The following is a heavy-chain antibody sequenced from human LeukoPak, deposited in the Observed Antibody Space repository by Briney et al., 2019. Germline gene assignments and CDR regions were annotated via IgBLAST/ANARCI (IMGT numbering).Heavy chain of an antibody. D-gene: IGHD5-12*01. CDR1: GFTFSSYW. CDR2: IKQDGSEK. V-gene: IGHV3-7*01. CDR3: ARDGSPAGYYYYYYMDV. Sequence: GGSLRLSCAASGFTFSSYWMSWVRQAPGKGLEWVANIKQDGSEKYYVDSVKGRFTISRDNAKNSLYLQMNSLRAEDTAVYYCARDGSPAGYYYYYYMDVWGKGTTVTISS. J-gene: IGHJ6*03.